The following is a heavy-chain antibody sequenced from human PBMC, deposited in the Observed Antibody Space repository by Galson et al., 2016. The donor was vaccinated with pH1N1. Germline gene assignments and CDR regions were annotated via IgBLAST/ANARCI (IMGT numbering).Heavy chain of an antibody. Sequence: SLRLSCAASGFNLNVYDMNWVRQAPGKGLEWISYIGSSGNTIYYADSVKGRFTISRDNAKHALYLQVNSLRAEDTAVYYCARAGRNWYFDLWGRGTLVAVSS. CDR3: ARAGRNWYFDL. J-gene: IGHJ2*01. CDR2: IGSSGNTI. CDR1: GFNLNVYD. V-gene: IGHV3-48*03.